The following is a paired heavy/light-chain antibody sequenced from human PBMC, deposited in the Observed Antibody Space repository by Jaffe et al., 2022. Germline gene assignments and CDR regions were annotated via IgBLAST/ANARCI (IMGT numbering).Heavy chain of an antibody. V-gene: IGHV4-34*01. Sequence: QVQLQQWGAGLLKPSETLSLTCAVYGGSFSGYYWSWIRQPPGKGLEWIGEINHSGSTNYNPSLKSRVTISVDTSKNQFSLKLSSVTAADTAVYYCARRWSPRFITIFGVAPFDIWGQGTMVTVSS. J-gene: IGHJ3*02. D-gene: IGHD3-3*01. CDR3: ARRWSPRFITIFGVAPFDI. CDR1: GGSFSGYY. CDR2: INHSGST.
Light chain of an antibody. Sequence: QSVLTQPPSVSAAPGQKVTISCSGSSSNIGNNYVSWYQQLPGTAPKLLIYENNKRPSGIPDRFSGSKSGTSATLGITGLQTGDEADYYCGTWDSSLSVVFGGGTKLTVL. CDR1: SSNIGNNY. CDR2: ENN. J-gene: IGLJ2*01. CDR3: GTWDSSLSVV. V-gene: IGLV1-51*02.